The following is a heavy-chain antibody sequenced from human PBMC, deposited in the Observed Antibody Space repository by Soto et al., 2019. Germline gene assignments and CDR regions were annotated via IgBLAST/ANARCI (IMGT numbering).Heavy chain of an antibody. CDR2: ISGSGTIT. J-gene: IGHJ5*02. CDR3: AEWARYCSGADGRA. V-gene: IGHV3-23*01. D-gene: IGHD2-15*01. CDR1: GFPFSSRA. Sequence: EVQLLESGGGLVQPGGSLRLSCAASGFPFSSRAMSWVRQAPGKGLEWVSAISGSGTITYYADSVKGRFTISRDTSKNTLDLQMNSLRAADTAVYYCAEWARYCSGADGRAWGQGTLVTVSS.